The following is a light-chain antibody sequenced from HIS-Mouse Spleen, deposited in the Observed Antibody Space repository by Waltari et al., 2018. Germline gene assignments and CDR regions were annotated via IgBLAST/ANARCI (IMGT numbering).Light chain of an antibody. CDR3: QKYNSAPRT. CDR1: LGISNY. CDR2: AAS. V-gene: IGKV1-27*01. J-gene: IGKJ1*01. Sequence: DIQITQSPSSLPASVGHRVTITCRASLGISNYLAWYQQKPGKVPKLLIYAASTLQSGVPSRFSGSGSGTDFTLTISSLQPEDVATYYCQKYNSAPRTFGQGTKVEIK.